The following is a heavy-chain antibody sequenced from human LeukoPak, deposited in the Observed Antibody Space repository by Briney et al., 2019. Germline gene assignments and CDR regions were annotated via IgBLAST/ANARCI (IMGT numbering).Heavy chain of an antibody. J-gene: IGHJ3*02. Sequence: GSLRLSCAASGFTFSDYYMSWIRQPPGKGLEWIGYIYYSGSTNYNPSLKSRVTISVDTSKNQFSLKLSSVTAADTAVYYCATSIAAAGDDAFDIWGQGTMVTVSS. D-gene: IGHD6-13*01. CDR3: ATSIAAAGDDAFDI. V-gene: IGHV4-59*08. CDR1: GFTFSDYY. CDR2: IYYSGST.